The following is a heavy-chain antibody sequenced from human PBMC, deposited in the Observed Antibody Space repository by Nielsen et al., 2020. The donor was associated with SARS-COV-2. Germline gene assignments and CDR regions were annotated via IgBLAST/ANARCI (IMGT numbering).Heavy chain of an antibody. D-gene: IGHD2-2*01. CDR3: ARGRYCSSTSCDGGSWFDP. V-gene: IGHV4-34*01. Sequence: WLRQPPGKGLEWIGEINHSGSTNYNPSLKSRVTISVDTSKNQFSLKLSSVTAADTAVYYCARGRYCSSTSCDGGSWFDPWGQGTLVTVSS. CDR2: INHSGST. J-gene: IGHJ5*02.